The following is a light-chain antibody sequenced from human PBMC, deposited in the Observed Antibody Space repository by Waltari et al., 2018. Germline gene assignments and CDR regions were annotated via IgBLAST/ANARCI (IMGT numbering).Light chain of an antibody. V-gene: IGKV4-1*01. CDR2: WAS. J-gene: IGKJ2*01. CDR1: HSVVFSSNGKSY. CDR3: LQYYTNPYT. Sequence: DIVMTQSPEFLPVSLGERATIPCKSSHSVVFSSNGKSYLAWYQQKPGQSPTLLFSWASTRESGVPDRFLASGSGTDFTLTISSLQTEDVAVYFCLQYYTNPYTFGQGTKLEI.